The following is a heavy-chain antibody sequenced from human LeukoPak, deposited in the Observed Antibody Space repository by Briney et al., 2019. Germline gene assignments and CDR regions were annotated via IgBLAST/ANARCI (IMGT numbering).Heavy chain of an antibody. CDR3: ARAFWYYDSSGYLYYFDY. CDR2: IYYSGST. D-gene: IGHD3-22*01. CDR1: GGSISSCY. Sequence: SETLSLTCTVSGGSISSCYWSWIRQPPGEGLEWIGYIYYSGSTNYNPSLKSRVTISVDTSKNQFSLKLSSVTAADTAVYYCARAFWYYDSSGYLYYFDYWGQGTLVTVSS. J-gene: IGHJ4*02. V-gene: IGHV4-59*01.